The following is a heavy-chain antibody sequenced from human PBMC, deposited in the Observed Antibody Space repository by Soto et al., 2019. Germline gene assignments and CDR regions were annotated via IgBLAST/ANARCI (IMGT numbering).Heavy chain of an antibody. CDR1: GGSIGSSGYY. D-gene: IGHD3-10*01. CDR3: ATYGSGGYYYFDY. J-gene: IGHJ4*02. CDR2: IYYSGST. Sequence: SSETLSLTCTVSGGSIGSSGYYWGWIRQPPGKGLEWIGSIYYSGSTYYNTSLKSRVTISVDTSKNQFSLKLNSVTAADTAIYYCATYGSGGYYYFDYWGQGTLVTVSS. V-gene: IGHV4-39*01.